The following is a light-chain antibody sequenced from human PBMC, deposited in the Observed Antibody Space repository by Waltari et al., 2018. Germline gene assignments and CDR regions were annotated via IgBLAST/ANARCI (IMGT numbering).Light chain of an antibody. CDR3: QQYYSTPRT. CDR1: QSVLYSSNNKHS. CDR2: WAS. Sequence: DIVMTQSPDSLAVSLGERATTXCKSSQSVLYSSNNKHSLAWYQQRPGQPPKLLIYWASTRESGVPDRFSGSGSGTDFTLTISSLQAEDVAVYYCQQYYSTPRTFGQGTKVEIE. V-gene: IGKV4-1*01. J-gene: IGKJ1*01.